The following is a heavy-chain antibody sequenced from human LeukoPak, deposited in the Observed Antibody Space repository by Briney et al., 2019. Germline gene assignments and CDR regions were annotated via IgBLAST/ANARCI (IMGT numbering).Heavy chain of an antibody. V-gene: IGHV4-59*08. CDR3: ARHNYWGSGFGMDV. CDR2: ISDIGSI. Sequence: PSETLSLTCTVSGGSISSYYWSWIRQPPGKGLEWIAYISDIGSINYNPSLKSRVTISVDTSKNQFSLKLSSVTAADTAVYYCARHNYWGSGFGMDVWGQGTTATVSS. J-gene: IGHJ6*02. CDR1: GGSISSYY. D-gene: IGHD3-22*01.